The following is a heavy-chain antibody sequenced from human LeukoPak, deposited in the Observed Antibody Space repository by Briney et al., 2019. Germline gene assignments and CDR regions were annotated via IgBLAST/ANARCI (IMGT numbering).Heavy chain of an antibody. CDR1: GFTVSSNY. J-gene: IGHJ6*03. Sequence: GGSLRLSCAASGFTVSSNYMSWVRQAPGKGLEWVSVIYSGGSTYYADSVEGRFTISRDNSKNTLYLQMNSLRAEDTAVYYCAKEGFYCSGGSCYSFYYYYMDVWGKGTTVTVSS. CDR3: AKEGFYCSGGSCYSFYYYYMDV. D-gene: IGHD2-15*01. CDR2: IYSGGST. V-gene: IGHV3-53*01.